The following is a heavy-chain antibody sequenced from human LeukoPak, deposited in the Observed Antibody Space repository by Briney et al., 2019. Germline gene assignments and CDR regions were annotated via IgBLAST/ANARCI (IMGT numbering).Heavy chain of an antibody. V-gene: IGHV4-61*01. CDR3: ARRMSGPRYFDY. CDR2: MYYSGST. D-gene: IGHD3-3*01. Sequence: SETLSLTCTVSGGSVSSGSYYWRWIRQPPGKGLEWIGYMYYSGSTNYNPSLKSRVTMSVDTSKNQFSLELSSVTAADTAVYYCARRMSGPRYFDYWGQGTLVAVSS. CDR1: GGSVSSGSYY. J-gene: IGHJ4*02.